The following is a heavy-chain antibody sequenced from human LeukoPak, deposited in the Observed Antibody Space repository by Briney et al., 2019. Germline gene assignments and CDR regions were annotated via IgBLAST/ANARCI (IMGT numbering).Heavy chain of an antibody. D-gene: IGHD3-10*01. CDR1: GFTFSSYT. V-gene: IGHV3-21*01. Sequence: GGSLRLSCAASGFTFSSYTMTWVRQAPGKGLEWVSYISSSSGYIYYADSVKGRFTISRDNTKMYLQMNSLRAEDTAVYYCARDLFTYGLGANFQDWGQGTLVTVSS. J-gene: IGHJ1*01. CDR3: ARDLFTYGLGANFQD. CDR2: ISSSSGYI.